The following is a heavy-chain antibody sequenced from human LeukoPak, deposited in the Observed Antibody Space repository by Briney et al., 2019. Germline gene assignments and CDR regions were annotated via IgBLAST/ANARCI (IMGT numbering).Heavy chain of an antibody. CDR3: ARDRRGSENYHYFDY. V-gene: IGHV3-33*01. CDR2: IWYDGSNK. J-gene: IGHJ4*02. CDR1: GFTFRSHG. Sequence: PGRSLRLSCAASGFTFRSHGMHWVRQAPGKGLEWVAVIWYDGSNKYYADSVKGRFTISRDNPKNTLYLEMNSLRAEDTAVYYCARDRRGSENYHYFDYWGQGTLVTVSS. D-gene: IGHD3-10*01.